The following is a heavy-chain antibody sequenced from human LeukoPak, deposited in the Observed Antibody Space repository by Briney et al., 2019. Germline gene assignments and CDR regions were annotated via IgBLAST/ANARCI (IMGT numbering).Heavy chain of an antibody. Sequence: AGGSLRLSCSASGFTFSSFAMFWVRQAPGKGLEYVSGISSDGGRTNYADSVKARFTISRDNSKVTLYLQMTSLRPEDTAIYCCVKDPSGNYFYFDYWGQGTLVTVSS. V-gene: IGHV3-64D*09. CDR2: ISSDGGRT. CDR1: GFTFSSFA. CDR3: VKDPSGNYFYFDY. J-gene: IGHJ4*02. D-gene: IGHD1-26*01.